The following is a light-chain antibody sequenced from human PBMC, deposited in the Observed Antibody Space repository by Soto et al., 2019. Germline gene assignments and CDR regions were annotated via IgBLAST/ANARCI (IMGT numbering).Light chain of an antibody. V-gene: IGKV3-11*01. CDR2: DAS. CDR3: QQRSSWPT. J-gene: IGKJ5*01. Sequence: EIVLTQSPATLSLSPGERATLSCRASQSVSSYLAWYQQRPGQAPRLLIYDASNRATGIPARFSGSGSGTDFTLTISSLEPEDFAVYYCQQRSSWPTFGQGTRLEIQ. CDR1: QSVSSY.